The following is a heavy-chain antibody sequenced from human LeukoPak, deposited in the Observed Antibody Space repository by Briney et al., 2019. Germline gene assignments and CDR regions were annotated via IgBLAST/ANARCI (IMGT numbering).Heavy chain of an antibody. CDR2: INQDGSEK. CDR3: AREKRAPSG. D-gene: IGHD6-6*01. CDR1: GFTFSTYW. V-gene: IGHV3-7*01. Sequence: PGRSLRLSCLASGFTFSTYWMSWVRQAPGKGLEWVANINQDGSEKYYVDSVKGRFTISRDNAKNSLYLQMNSLRGEDTAVYYCAREKRAPSGWGQGTLVTVSS. J-gene: IGHJ4*02.